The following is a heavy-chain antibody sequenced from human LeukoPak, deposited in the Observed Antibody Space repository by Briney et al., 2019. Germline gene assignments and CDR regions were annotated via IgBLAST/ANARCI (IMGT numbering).Heavy chain of an antibody. Sequence: GASVKVSCKASGYTFTGYYMHWVRQAPGQGLEWMGRINPNSGGTNYAQKFQGRVTMTRDTSISTAYMELSRLRSDDTAVYYCARGGTYDYVWGSYRNDIAAEAFDIWGQGTMVTVSS. CDR2: INPNSGGT. D-gene: IGHD3-16*02. CDR3: ARGGTYDYVWGSYRNDIAAEAFDI. CDR1: GYTFTGYY. V-gene: IGHV1-2*06. J-gene: IGHJ3*02.